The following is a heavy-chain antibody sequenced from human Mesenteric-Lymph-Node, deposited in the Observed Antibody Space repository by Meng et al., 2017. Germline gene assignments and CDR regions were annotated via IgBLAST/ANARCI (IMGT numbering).Heavy chain of an antibody. V-gene: IGHV1-69*01. CDR2: IIPIFGTA. CDR3: ARERDYYDSSGYSRGLDY. D-gene: IGHD3-22*01. CDR1: GGTFSSYA. Sequence: QVELVQSGAEVKKPGSSVKVSCKASGGTFSSYAISWVRQAPGQGLEWMGGIIPIFGTANYAQKFQGRVTITADESTSTAYMELSSLRSEDTAVYYCARERDYYDSSGYSRGLDYWGQGTLVTVSS. J-gene: IGHJ4*02.